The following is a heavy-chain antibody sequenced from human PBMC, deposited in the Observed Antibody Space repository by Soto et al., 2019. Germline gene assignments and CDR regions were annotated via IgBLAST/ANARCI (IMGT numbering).Heavy chain of an antibody. CDR1: GGSISSYY. D-gene: IGHD4-17*01. V-gene: IGHV4-59*12. Sequence: PSETLSLTCTVSGGSISSYYWSWIRQPPGKGLEWIGYIYYSGSTNYNPSLKSRVTISVDTSKNQFSLKLSSVTAADTAVYYCAREADYVNWFDPWGQGTLVTVSS. J-gene: IGHJ5*02. CDR3: AREADYVNWFDP. CDR2: IYYSGST.